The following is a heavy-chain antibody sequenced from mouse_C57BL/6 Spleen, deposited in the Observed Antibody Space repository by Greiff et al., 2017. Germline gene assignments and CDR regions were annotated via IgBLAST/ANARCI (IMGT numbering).Heavy chain of an antibody. CDR2: IYPGDGDT. Sequence: QVQLQQSGAELVKPGASVKISCKASGYAFSSYWMNWVKQRPGKGLEWIGQIYPGDGDTNYNGKFKGKATLTADKSSSTAYMQLSSLTSVDSAVYFCARGRYYGSSPYYAMDYWGQGTSVTVSS. CDR3: ARGRYYGSSPYYAMDY. J-gene: IGHJ4*01. D-gene: IGHD1-1*01. CDR1: GYAFSSYW. V-gene: IGHV1-80*01.